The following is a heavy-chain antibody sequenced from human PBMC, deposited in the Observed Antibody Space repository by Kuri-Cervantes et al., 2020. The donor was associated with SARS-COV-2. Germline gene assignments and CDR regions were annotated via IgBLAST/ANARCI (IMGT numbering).Heavy chain of an antibody. V-gene: IGHV6-1*01. CDR3: SRVTTGTLDY. CDR1: GDSVSSNSAG. D-gene: IGHD1-1*01. J-gene: IGHJ4*02. Sequence: TLSLSCAISGDSVSSNSAGWNWIRQSPSRGLEWLGRTYYRSKWYHDYAVSVKSRIIINPDTSKNQFSLQLSSVTPEDTAVYYCSRVTTGTLDYWGQGTLVTVSS. CDR2: TYYRSKWYH.